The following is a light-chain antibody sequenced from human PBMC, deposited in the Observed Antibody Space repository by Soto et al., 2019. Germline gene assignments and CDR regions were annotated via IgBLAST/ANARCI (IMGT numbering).Light chain of an antibody. J-gene: IGLJ1*01. CDR1: SSNIGAGYD. CDR3: QSYDSSLSAPV. V-gene: IGLV1-40*01. Sequence: QPVLTQPPSVSGAPGQRVTISCTGSSSNIGAGYDVHWYQQLPGTAPKLLIYGNSNRPSGVPDRFSGSKSGTSASLAITGLQAADEDDYYCQSYDSSLSAPVFGTGTKLTVL. CDR2: GNS.